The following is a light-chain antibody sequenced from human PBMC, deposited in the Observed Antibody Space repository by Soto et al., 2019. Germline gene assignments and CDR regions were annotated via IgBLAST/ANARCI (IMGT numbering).Light chain of an antibody. CDR2: DAS. J-gene: IGKJ1*01. Sequence: DIQMTQSPSTLSASVGDRVTITCRASQSISSWLAWYQQKPGKAPKLLIYDASSFESGVPSRFSGSGSGTELTLTISSLQPDDFATYYCQQYNSYSRTFGQGTKVEIK. CDR3: QQYNSYSRT. CDR1: QSISSW. V-gene: IGKV1-5*01.